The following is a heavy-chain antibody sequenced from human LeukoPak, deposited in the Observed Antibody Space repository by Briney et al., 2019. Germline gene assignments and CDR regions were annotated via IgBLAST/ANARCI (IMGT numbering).Heavy chain of an antibody. Sequence: GGSLRLSCAAPGITFSNYNMNWVRQAPGKGLEWISATTSSSSYTFYADSVKGRFTISRDNARNSLYLQMNSLRVEDTAIYYCARDPYNGAYSEGYYYYYMDVWGKGTTVTVSS. CDR1: GITFSNYN. D-gene: IGHD1-1*01. J-gene: IGHJ6*03. CDR3: ARDPYNGAYSEGYYYYYMDV. CDR2: TTSSSSYT. V-gene: IGHV3-21*01.